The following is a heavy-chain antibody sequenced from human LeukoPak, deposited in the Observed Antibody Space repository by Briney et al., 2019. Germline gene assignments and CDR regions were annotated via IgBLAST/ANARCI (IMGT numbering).Heavy chain of an antibody. CDR3: ARRSRLDGDYDWFDP. CDR1: GYSFATHW. Sequence: GESLKISCRGSGYSFATHWIGWVRQLPGKGLEWMGIIYPGDSDIRYSPSFQGQVTISADKSISTVYLQWSSLKASDTAMYYCARRSRLDGDYDWFDPWGQGTLVTVSS. CDR2: IYPGDSDI. J-gene: IGHJ5*02. V-gene: IGHV5-51*01. D-gene: IGHD4-17*01.